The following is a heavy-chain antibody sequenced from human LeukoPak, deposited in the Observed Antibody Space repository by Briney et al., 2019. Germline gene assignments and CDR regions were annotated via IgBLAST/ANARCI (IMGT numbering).Heavy chain of an antibody. CDR2: FSATDGSA. J-gene: IGHJ3*01. D-gene: IGHD6-13*01. CDR3: ARAKIAAAGTGAFDV. CDR1: GFTFSSYA. V-gene: IGHV3-23*01. Sequence: GGSLRLACAASGFTFSSYAMTWVRQDPGKGLEWVSAFSATDGSAQYAESVEGRFTISRDNSKNTLFLQMNSLGAEDTAVYYCARAKIAAAGTGAFDVWGQGTLVTVSS.